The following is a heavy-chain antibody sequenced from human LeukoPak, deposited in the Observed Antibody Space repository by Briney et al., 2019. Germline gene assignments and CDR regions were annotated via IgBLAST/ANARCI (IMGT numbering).Heavy chain of an antibody. V-gene: IGHV1-69*05. CDR2: IIPIFGTA. CDR3: ARDSDPYYYGSGSYYCSVAY. CDR1: GGTFSSYA. Sequence: SVKVSCKASGGTFSSYAISWVRQAPGQGLEWMGRIIPIFGTANYAQKFQGRVTITTDEPTSTAYMELSSLRSEDTAVYYCARDSDPYYYGSGSYYCSVAYWGQGTLVTVSS. J-gene: IGHJ4*02. D-gene: IGHD3-10*01.